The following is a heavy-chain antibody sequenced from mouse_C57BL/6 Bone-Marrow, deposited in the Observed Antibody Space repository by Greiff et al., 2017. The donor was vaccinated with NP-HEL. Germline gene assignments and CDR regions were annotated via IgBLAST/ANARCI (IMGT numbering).Heavy chain of an antibody. V-gene: IGHV1-18*01. Sequence: EVQLQQSGPELVKPGASVKIPCKASGYTFTDYNMDWVKQSHGKSLEWIGDITPNNGGTIYNQKFKGKATLTVDKSSSTAYMELRSLTSEDTAVYYCARDGSNWDWYFDVWGTGTTVTVSS. CDR2: ITPNNGGT. CDR3: ARDGSNWDWYFDV. D-gene: IGHD4-1*01. CDR1: GYTFTDYN. J-gene: IGHJ1*03.